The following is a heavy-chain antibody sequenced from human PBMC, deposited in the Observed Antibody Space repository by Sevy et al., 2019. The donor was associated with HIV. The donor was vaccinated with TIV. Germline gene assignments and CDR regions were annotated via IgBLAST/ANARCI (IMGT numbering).Heavy chain of an antibody. CDR1: GFTFGSYG. V-gene: IGHV3-33*01. Sequence: EGSLRLSCVASGFTFGSYGMLWVRQAPGKGLEWVADIWFDGSNIHYADSVRGRFTISRDNSKNTLSLQMSSLRAEDTAVYYCARERTYLFDYCGQGTLVTVSS. CDR3: ARERTYLFDY. CDR2: IWFDGSNI. J-gene: IGHJ4*02.